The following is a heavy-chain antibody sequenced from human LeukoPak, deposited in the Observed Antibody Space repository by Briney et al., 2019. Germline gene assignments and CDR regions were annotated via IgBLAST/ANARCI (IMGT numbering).Heavy chain of an antibody. D-gene: IGHD2-2*01. CDR1: GFTFSSYG. Sequence: PGGSLRLSXAASGFTFSSYGMHWVRQSPGKGLEWVAFIRYDGSNKYYADSVKGRFTISRDNSKNTLYLQMNSLRAEDTAVYYCAIRGYCSNSSCSAGDYWGQGTLVTVSS. CDR3: AIRGYCSNSSCSAGDY. CDR2: IRYDGSNK. J-gene: IGHJ4*02. V-gene: IGHV3-30*02.